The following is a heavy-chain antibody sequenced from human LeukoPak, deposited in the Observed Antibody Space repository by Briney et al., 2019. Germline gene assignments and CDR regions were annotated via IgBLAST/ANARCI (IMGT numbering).Heavy chain of an antibody. CDR2: ISAYNGNT. CDR3: ARVYRYCSSTSCSYFDY. V-gene: IGHV1-18*01. D-gene: IGHD2-2*01. CDR1: GYTFTSYG. Sequence: AASVKVSCKASGYTFTSYGISWVRQAPGQGLEWMGWISAYNGNTNYAQKLQGRVTMTTDTSTSTAYMELRGLRSDDTAVYYCARVYRYCSSTSCSYFDYWGQGTLVTVSS. J-gene: IGHJ4*02.